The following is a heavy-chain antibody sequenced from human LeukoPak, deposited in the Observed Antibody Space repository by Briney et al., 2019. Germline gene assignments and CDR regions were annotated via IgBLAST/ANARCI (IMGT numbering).Heavy chain of an antibody. J-gene: IGHJ4*02. Sequence: ASETLSLTCTVSGGSISSSSYYWGWIRQPPGKGLEWIGSIYYSGSTYYNPSLKSRVTISVDTSKNQFSLKLSSVTAADTAVYYCARLMIAAAEYLIDYWGQGTLVTVSS. CDR2: IYYSGST. V-gene: IGHV4-39*01. CDR3: ARLMIAAAEYLIDY. CDR1: GGSISSSSYY. D-gene: IGHD6-13*01.